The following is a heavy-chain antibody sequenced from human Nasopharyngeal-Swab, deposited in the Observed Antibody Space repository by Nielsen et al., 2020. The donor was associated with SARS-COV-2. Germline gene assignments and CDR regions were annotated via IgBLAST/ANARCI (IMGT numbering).Heavy chain of an antibody. J-gene: IGHJ4*02. CDR3: ARGGVEDGYNYGGGIDY. Sequence: LRLSCAANGGSFSGYYWSWIRQLPGKGLEWIGEINHSGSTNYNPSLKSRVTISVDTSKNQFSLKLSSVTAADTAVYYCARGGVEDGYNYGGGIDYWGQGTLVTVSS. D-gene: IGHD5-24*01. V-gene: IGHV4-34*01. CDR1: GGSFSGYY. CDR2: INHSGST.